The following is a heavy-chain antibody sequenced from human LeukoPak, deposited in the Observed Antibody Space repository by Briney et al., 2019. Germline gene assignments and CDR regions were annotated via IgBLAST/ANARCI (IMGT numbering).Heavy chain of an antibody. CDR1: GFTFTSSA. CDR3: AKQGWGYYDRSGYLNDAFDM. Sequence: SVKVSCKASGFTFTSSAMQWVRQARGQRLEWIGWIVVGSGNTNYAQKFQERVTITRDMSTSTAYMELSSLRAEDTAVYYCAKQGWGYYDRSGYLNDAFDMWGQGTMVTVSS. CDR2: IVVGSGNT. J-gene: IGHJ3*02. D-gene: IGHD3-22*01. V-gene: IGHV1-58*02.